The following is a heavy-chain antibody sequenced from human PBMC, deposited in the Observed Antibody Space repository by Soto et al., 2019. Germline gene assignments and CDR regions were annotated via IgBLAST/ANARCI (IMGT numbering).Heavy chain of an antibody. J-gene: IGHJ4*02. CDR1: GFTFSSYW. Sequence: PGGSLRLSCAASGFTFSSYWMTWVRQAPGKGLEWVANIKQDGSEKYYVDSVKGRFTISRDNAKNSLYLQMNSLRADDTAVYYCARDSFSSWYDYWGQGTLVTVSS. V-gene: IGHV3-7*01. CDR3: ARDSFSSWYDY. D-gene: IGHD6-13*01. CDR2: IKQDGSEK.